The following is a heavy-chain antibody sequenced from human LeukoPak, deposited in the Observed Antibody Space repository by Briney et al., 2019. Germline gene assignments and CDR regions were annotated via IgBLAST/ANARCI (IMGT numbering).Heavy chain of an antibody. CDR1: GYTFTSYA. V-gene: IGHV1-3*01. CDR3: ARCRTGRQQLPLGYYYGMDV. Sequence: ASVKVSCKASGYTFTSYAMHWVRQAPGQRLEWMGWINAGNGNTKYSQKFQGRVTITRDTSASTAYMELSSLRSEDTAVYYCARCRTGRQQLPLGYYYGMDVWGQGTTVTVSS. J-gene: IGHJ6*02. CDR2: INAGNGNT. D-gene: IGHD6-13*01.